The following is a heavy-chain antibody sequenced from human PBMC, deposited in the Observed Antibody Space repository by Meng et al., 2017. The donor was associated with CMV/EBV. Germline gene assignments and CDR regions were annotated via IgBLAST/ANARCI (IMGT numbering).Heavy chain of an antibody. V-gene: IGHV1-69*12. CDR1: GGTLSSYA. CDR2: IIPIFGTA. D-gene: IGHD2-2*01. CDR3: AREGGIVVVPAAPGWFDP. Sequence: VRRGAAGGGGEKAGSSVEVSCKAAGGTLSSYAISWVRQAPGKGLEWMGGIIPIFGTANYAQKFQGRVTITADESTSTAYMELSSLRSEDTAVYYCAREGGIVVVPAAPGWFDPWGQGTLVTVSS. J-gene: IGHJ5*02.